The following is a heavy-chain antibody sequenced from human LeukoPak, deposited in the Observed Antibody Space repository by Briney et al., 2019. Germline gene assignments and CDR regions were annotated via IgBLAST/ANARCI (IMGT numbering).Heavy chain of an antibody. CDR1: GFTFNRYW. J-gene: IGHJ3*02. Sequence: PGGSLRLSCAASGFTFNRYWMSWVRQAPGKELQWVANIKQDGSAKYYVDSVKGRFTISRDNAKNSLYLQMNSLRAEDTAVYYCARDRDYDSSGYYYYAFDIWGQGTMVTVSS. V-gene: IGHV3-7*01. CDR3: ARDRDYDSSGYYYYAFDI. D-gene: IGHD3-22*01. CDR2: IKQDGSAK.